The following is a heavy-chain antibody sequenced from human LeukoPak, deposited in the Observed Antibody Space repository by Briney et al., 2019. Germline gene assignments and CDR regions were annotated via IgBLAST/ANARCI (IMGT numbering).Heavy chain of an antibody. V-gene: IGHV1-2*02. J-gene: IGHJ4*02. CDR3: ARRCSSTSCSFDY. Sequence: ASVKVSCKASGYTFTGYYMHWVRQAPGQGLEWMGWINPNSGGTNYAQKFQGRVTMTRDTSISTAYMELSRLRSDDTAVYYCARRCSSTSCSFDYWGQGTLVTVSS. CDR1: GYTFTGYY. D-gene: IGHD2-2*01. CDR2: INPNSGGT.